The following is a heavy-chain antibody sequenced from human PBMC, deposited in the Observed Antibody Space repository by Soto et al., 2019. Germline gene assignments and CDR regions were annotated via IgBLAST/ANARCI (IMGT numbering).Heavy chain of an antibody. D-gene: IGHD3-22*01. J-gene: IGHJ4*02. CDR3: AKDGGLGDGSGYYPLSC. CDR2: ISYDGSNK. Sequence: GGSLRLSCAASGFTFSSYGMHWVRQAPGKGLEWVAVISYDGSNKYYADSVKGRFTISRDNSKNTLYLQMNSLRAEDTAVYYCAKDGGLGDGSGYYPLSCWGQGTLVTVSS. V-gene: IGHV3-30*18. CDR1: GFTFSSYG.